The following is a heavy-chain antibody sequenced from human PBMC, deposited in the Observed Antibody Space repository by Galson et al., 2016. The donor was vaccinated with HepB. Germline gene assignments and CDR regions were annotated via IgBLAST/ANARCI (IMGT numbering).Heavy chain of an antibody. J-gene: IGHJ4*02. CDR3: ARDADIVKVPAAIRADY. CDR1: GFSFRSYA. Sequence: SLRLSCAVSGFSFRSYAMHWVRQAPGKGLEWVAVISYDGSNKYYADSVTGRFTISRDNSKNTLSLQMNSLRAEDTAVYYCARDADIVKVPAAIRADYWGQGTLVTVSS. D-gene: IGHD2-2*02. CDR2: ISYDGSNK. V-gene: IGHV3-30*04.